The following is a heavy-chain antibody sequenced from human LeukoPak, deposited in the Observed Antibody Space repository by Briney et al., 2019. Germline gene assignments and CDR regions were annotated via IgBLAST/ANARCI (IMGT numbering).Heavy chain of an antibody. CDR1: GYTLTELS. V-gene: IGHV1-24*01. D-gene: IGHD5-12*01. Sequence: GASVKVSCKVSGYTLTELSMHWVRQAPGKGLEWMGGLDPEDGETIYAQKFQGRVTMTEDTSTDTAYMELSSLRSEDTAVYYCATGKSGYDFPVNYWGQGTLVTVSS. CDR3: ATGKSGYDFPVNY. CDR2: LDPEDGET. J-gene: IGHJ4*02.